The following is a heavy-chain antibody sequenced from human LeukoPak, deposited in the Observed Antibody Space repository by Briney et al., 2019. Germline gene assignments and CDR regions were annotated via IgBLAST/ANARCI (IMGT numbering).Heavy chain of an antibody. CDR1: GYSFSSYY. Sequence: GASVKVSCKASGYSFSSYYMHWVRQAPGQGREWKGIINPSGGSTTYAQKFRDRVTMTRDTSTPTVYMELSSLKSEDTAVYYCARWTGTTGLDYWGQGTLVTVSS. V-gene: IGHV1-46*01. J-gene: IGHJ4*02. D-gene: IGHD1-1*01. CDR3: ARWTGTTGLDY. CDR2: INPSGGST.